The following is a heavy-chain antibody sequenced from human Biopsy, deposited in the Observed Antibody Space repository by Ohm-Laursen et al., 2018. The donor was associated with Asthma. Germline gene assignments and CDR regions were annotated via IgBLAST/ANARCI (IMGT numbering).Heavy chain of an antibody. CDR3: ARVPTTLRYFDL. D-gene: IGHD2-15*01. V-gene: IGHV4-61*01. Sequence: PGTLSLTCTVSGGSVSSGSYYWSWIRQPPGKGLAWVSYISYSGSTDYNPSLKSRLTISMDTSKNQFSLELSSVTAADTAVYYCARVPTTLRYFDLWGRGTLVTVSS. CDR1: GGSVSSGSYY. J-gene: IGHJ2*01. CDR2: ISYSGST.